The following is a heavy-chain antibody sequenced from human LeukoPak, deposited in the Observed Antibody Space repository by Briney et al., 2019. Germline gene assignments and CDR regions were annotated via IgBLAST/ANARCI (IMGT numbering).Heavy chain of an antibody. Sequence: SETLSLTCAVYGGSFSGYYWSWIRQPPGRGLEWIGEINYSGSTNYNPSLKSRVTISVDTSKNQFSLKLSSVTAADTAVYYCARGRRVVPAATRIYYFDYWGQGTLVTVSS. J-gene: IGHJ4*02. CDR1: GGSFSGYY. CDR2: INYSGST. V-gene: IGHV4-34*01. CDR3: ARGRRVVPAATRIYYFDY. D-gene: IGHD2-2*01.